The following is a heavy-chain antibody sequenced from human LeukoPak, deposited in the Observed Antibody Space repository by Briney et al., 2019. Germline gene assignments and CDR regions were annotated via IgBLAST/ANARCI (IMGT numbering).Heavy chain of an antibody. V-gene: IGHV1-69*13. CDR3: ARDFEIEAAPRGYSYGEFDY. D-gene: IGHD5-18*01. CDR1: GGTFSSYA. J-gene: IGHJ4*02. Sequence: SVKVSCKASGGTFSSYAISWVRQAPGQGLEWMGGIIPIFGTANYAQKFQGRVTITADESTSTAYMELSSLRSEDTAVYYCARDFEIEAAPRGYSYGEFDYWGQGTLVTVSS. CDR2: IIPIFGTA.